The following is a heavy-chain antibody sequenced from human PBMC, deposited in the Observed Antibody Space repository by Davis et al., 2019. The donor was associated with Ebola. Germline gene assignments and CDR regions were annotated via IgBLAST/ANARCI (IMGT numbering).Heavy chain of an antibody. J-gene: IGHJ1*01. CDR1: GFTFSSYG. D-gene: IGHD6-19*01. CDR2: ITEDASAK. CDR3: TRSRVAAQY. Sequence: GESLKISCAASGFTFSSYGMSWVRQAPGKGLEWVADITEDASAKYYVDSVEGRFTVSRDNAKNSLVLQMDDLTVEDTAVYYCTRSRVAAQYWGQGTLVTVSS. V-gene: IGHV3-7*01.